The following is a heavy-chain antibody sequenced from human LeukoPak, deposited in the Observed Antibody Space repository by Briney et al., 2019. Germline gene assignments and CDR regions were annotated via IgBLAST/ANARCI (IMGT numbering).Heavy chain of an antibody. Sequence: GGSLRLSCAASGNYWIHWVRQAPGKGLVWVSHINSDGSWTSYADSVKGRFTISKDNAKNTVYLQMNNLRAEDTAVYYCVSFYETYWGRGTLVTVSS. CDR2: INSDGSWT. CDR3: VSFYETY. J-gene: IGHJ4*02. V-gene: IGHV3-74*01. D-gene: IGHD2-2*01. CDR1: GNYW.